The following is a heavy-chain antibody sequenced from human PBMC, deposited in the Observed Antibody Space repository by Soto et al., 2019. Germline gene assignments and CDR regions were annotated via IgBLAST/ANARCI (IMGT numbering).Heavy chain of an antibody. J-gene: IGHJ4*02. V-gene: IGHV1-69*13. CDR1: GGTFSSYA. CDR2: IIPIFGTA. CDR3: AREGCTNGVCHTMDY. D-gene: IGHD2-8*01. Sequence: SVKVSCKASGGTFSSYAISWVRQAPGQGLEWMGGIIPIFGTANYAQKFQGRVTITADESTSTAYMELSSLRSEDTAVYYCAREGCTNGVCHTMDYWGQGNLVTVSS.